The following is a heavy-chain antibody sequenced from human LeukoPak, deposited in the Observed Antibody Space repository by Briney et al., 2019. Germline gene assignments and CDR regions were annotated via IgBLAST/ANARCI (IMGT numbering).Heavy chain of an antibody. D-gene: IGHD5-24*01. J-gene: IGHJ4*02. CDR3: ARGRDGYNMD. Sequence: SETLSLTCTVSGGSISSYYWSWIRQPPGKGLEWIGYIYYSGSTNYNPSLKGRVTISVDTSKNQFSLKLSSVTAADTTVYYCARGRDGYNMDWGQGTLVTVSS. CDR2: IYYSGST. V-gene: IGHV4-59*01. CDR1: GGSISSYY.